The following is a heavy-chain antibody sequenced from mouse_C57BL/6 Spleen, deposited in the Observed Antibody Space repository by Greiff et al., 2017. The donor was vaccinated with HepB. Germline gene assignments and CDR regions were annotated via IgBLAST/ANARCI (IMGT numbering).Heavy chain of an antibody. D-gene: IGHD2-4*01. J-gene: IGHJ1*03. CDR3: ARRWAYYDYDGPYWYFDV. Sequence: QVTLKVSGPGILQPSQTLSLTCSFSGFSLSTFGMGVGWIRQPSGKGLEWLAHIWWDDDKYYNPALKSRLTISKDTSKNQVFLKIANVDTADTATDYCARRWAYYDYDGPYWYFDVWGTGTTVTVSS. CDR2: IWWDDDK. V-gene: IGHV8-8*01. CDR1: GFSLSTFGMG.